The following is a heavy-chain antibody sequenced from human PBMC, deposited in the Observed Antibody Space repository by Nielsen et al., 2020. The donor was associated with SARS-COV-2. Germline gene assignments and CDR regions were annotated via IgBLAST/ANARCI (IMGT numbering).Heavy chain of an antibody. V-gene: IGHV3-43*02. CDR2: ISGDGSST. CDR1: GFTFDDYA. D-gene: IGHD3-10*01. Sequence: GESLKISCAASGFTFDDYAMHWVRQAPGKGLEWVSLISGDGSSTYYADSVKGRFTISRDNSKNSLYLQMNSLRTEDTALYYCAKGPGVRGVIIGYGMDVWGQGTTVTVSS. CDR3: AKGPGVRGVIIGYGMDV. J-gene: IGHJ6*02.